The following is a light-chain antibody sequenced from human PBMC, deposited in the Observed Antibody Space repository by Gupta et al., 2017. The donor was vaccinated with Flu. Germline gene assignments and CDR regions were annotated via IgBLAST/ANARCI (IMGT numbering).Light chain of an antibody. J-gene: IGKJ2*01. V-gene: IGKV4-1*01. Sequence: VSLGERATINCKSSQSVVYSSNSKNYLAWYQQKPGQPPKLLIYWASTRESGVPDRFSGSGSGTDFTLTISSRQAEDVAVYYWQQDYTNLSFGQGTKLEIK. CDR1: QSVVYSSNSKNY. CDR2: WAS. CDR3: QQDYTNLS.